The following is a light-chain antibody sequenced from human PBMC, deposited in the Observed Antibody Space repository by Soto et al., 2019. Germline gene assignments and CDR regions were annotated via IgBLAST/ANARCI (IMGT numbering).Light chain of an antibody. CDR1: QSVSSSF. CDR3: QQYGSSPPYT. V-gene: IGKV3-20*01. J-gene: IGKJ2*01. Sequence: EIVLTQSPGTLSLSPGERATLSCRASQSVSSSFLAWYQQKPGQSPRLLIYGASSRATGIPDRFSGSGSGTDFTLNITRLEPEDFAVYDCQQYGSSPPYTFGQGTRLEIK. CDR2: GAS.